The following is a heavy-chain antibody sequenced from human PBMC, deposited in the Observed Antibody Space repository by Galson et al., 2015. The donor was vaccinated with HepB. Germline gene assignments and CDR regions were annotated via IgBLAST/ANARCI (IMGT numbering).Heavy chain of an antibody. CDR3: ARMIVVVAGTMDGFDI. Sequence: SLRLSCAASGFTFSSYSINWVRQAPGKGLEWVSYISSSSSSTIYYAASVKGRFTISRDNAKNSLYLQMNSLRAEDTAVYYCARMIVVVAGTMDGFDIWGQGTMVTVSS. CDR2: ISSSSSSTI. D-gene: IGHD6-19*01. CDR1: GFTFSSYS. V-gene: IGHV3-48*01. J-gene: IGHJ3*02.